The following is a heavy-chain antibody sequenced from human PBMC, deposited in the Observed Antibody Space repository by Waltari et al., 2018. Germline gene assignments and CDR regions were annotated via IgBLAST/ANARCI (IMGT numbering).Heavy chain of an antibody. CDR2: IDYSGST. CDR3: AIHPVVISNFDY. V-gene: IGHV4-39*01. D-gene: IGHD3-22*01. Sequence: QLQLQESGPGLVKPSETLSLTCTVSGGSISSSSYYWGWIRQPPGKGLEWIGSIDYSGSTCYNPSLKSRVTISVDTSKNQFSLKLSSVTAADTAVYYCAIHPVVISNFDYWGQGTLVTVSS. CDR1: GGSISSSSYY. J-gene: IGHJ4*02.